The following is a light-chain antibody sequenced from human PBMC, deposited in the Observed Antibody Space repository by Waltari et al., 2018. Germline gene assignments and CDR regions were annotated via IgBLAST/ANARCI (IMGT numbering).Light chain of an antibody. Sequence: EIVLTQSSGTLSLSPGERATISCRASQSVSSSYLAWYQQKPGQAPRLLIYGASSRATGIPDRFSGSGSGTDFTLTISRLEPEDFAVYYCQQYGSSPQTFGPGTKVDIK. CDR1: QSVSSSY. CDR3: QQYGSSPQT. V-gene: IGKV3-20*01. CDR2: GAS. J-gene: IGKJ3*01.